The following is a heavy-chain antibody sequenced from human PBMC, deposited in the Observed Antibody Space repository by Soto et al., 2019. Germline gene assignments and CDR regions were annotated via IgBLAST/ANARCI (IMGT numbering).Heavy chain of an antibody. J-gene: IGHJ4*02. V-gene: IGHV3-23*01. Sequence: GGSLRLSCAGSGFTFSSYAMSWVRQAPGKGLEWVSAISGSGGSTCYADSVKGRFTISRDNSKNTLYLQMNSLRAEDTAVYYCAKSARPAEWLAYYWGQGTLVTVSS. CDR1: GFTFSSYA. D-gene: IGHD6-19*01. CDR2: ISGSGGST. CDR3: AKSARPAEWLAYY.